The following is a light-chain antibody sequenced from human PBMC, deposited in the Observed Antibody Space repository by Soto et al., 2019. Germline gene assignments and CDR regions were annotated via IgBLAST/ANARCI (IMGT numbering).Light chain of an antibody. V-gene: IGKV1-27*01. J-gene: IGKJ1*01. CDR1: QDISNY. Sequence: QMTQSPSSLSASVGDRVTITCRARQDISNYLAWYQQKPGGAPKLLIYEASTLQSGVPSRFSGSGSVADFTLTISSLQPEDVAIYYCQKYNDAPRTFGQGTRVEMK. CDR2: EAS. CDR3: QKYNDAPRT.